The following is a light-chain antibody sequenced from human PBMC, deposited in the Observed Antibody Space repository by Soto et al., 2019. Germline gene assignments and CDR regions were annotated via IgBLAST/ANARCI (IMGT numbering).Light chain of an antibody. CDR3: QQSYSTPQT. J-gene: IGKJ5*01. CDR2: AAS. Sequence: DLQKTRSPSTLAASVGDGVTIICRASQSISSYLNWYQQKPGKAPKLLIYAASSLQSGVPSRFSGSGSGTDFTLTISSLQPEDFATYYCQQSYSTPQTFGQGTRLEI. CDR1: QSISSY. V-gene: IGKV1-39*01.